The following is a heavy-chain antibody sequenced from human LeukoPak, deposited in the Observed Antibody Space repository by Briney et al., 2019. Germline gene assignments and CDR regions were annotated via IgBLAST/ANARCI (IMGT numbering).Heavy chain of an antibody. CDR3: ARATYSGSYYSAFDI. CDR2: ISSSSSYI. Sequence: PGGSLRLSCAASGFTFRSYSMNWARESQGKGLERVSSISSSSSYIYYADSVKGRFTISRDNAKNSLYLQMNSLRAEDTAVYYCARATYSGSYYSAFDIWGQGTMVTVSS. CDR1: GFTFRSYS. V-gene: IGHV3-21*01. J-gene: IGHJ3*02. D-gene: IGHD1-26*01.